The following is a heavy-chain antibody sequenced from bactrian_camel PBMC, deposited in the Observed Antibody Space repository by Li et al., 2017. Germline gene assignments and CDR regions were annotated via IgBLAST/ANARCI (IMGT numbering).Heavy chain of an antibody. D-gene: IGHD1*01. V-gene: IGHV3S40*01. J-gene: IGHJ4*01. Sequence: VQLVESGGDLVRPGGSLRIACAASGFPFSTYGYDIHWVRQAPGKGLEWVSVMISTGGRTYYADSVKGRFTISQDNAKNTVYLQMNSLKLEDTAMYYCNIEGGPPDCLSASWSAFVEWGPGTQVTVS. CDR2: MISTGGRT. CDR3: NIEGGPPDCLSASWSAFVE. CDR1: GFPFSTYGYD.